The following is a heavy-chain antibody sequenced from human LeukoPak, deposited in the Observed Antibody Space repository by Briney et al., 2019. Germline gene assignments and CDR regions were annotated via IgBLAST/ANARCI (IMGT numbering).Heavy chain of an antibody. CDR3: ARLTSSTSSLPWSHAFDI. CDR1: GGSISSYY. CDR2: IYTSGST. D-gene: IGHD2-2*01. J-gene: IGHJ3*02. V-gene: IGHV4-4*09. Sequence: PSETLSLTCTVSGGSISSYYWSWIRQPPGKGLEWIGYIYTSGSTNYNPSLKSRVTISVDTSKNQFSLKLSSVTAADTAVYYCARLTSSTSSLPWSHAFDIWGQGTMVTVSS.